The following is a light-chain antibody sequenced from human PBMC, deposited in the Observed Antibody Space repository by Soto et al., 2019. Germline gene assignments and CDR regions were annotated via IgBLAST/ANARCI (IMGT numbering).Light chain of an antibody. Sequence: DIQMTQSPSSLSASVGDRVTITCRASQSISSYLNWYQEKPERAPKVLIYSASSLQSRVPSRFSGSGSGTDFTLTISSLQPEEFATCYCQQSYSAPWTFGQGTNVEIK. CDR1: QSISSY. V-gene: IGKV1-39*01. CDR2: SAS. CDR3: QQSYSAPWT. J-gene: IGKJ1*01.